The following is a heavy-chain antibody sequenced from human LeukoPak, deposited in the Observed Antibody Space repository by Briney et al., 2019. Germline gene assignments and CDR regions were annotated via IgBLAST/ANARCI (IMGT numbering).Heavy chain of an antibody. CDR3: ARGREGITTFGVVTLFDY. V-gene: IGHV3-48*01. D-gene: IGHD3-3*01. Sequence: PGGSLRLSCAASGFTFSSYSMNWVRQAPGKGLEWVSYISSSSSTIYYADSVKGRFTISRDNAKNSLYLQMNSLRAEDTAVYYCARGREGITTFGVVTLFDYWGQGTLVTVSS. CDR2: ISSSSSTI. J-gene: IGHJ4*02. CDR1: GFTFSSYS.